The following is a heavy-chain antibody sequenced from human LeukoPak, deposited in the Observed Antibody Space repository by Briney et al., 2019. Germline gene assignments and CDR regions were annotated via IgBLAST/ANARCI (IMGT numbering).Heavy chain of an antibody. CDR3: ARDFLCYTFDY. Sequence: GGSLRLSCAAAGFTFSNYWMSWVRQAPGKGPEWVANIKEDGSEKYYEDSVKGRFTISRDNAKNSLYLQMDSLRAEDTAVYYCARDFLCYTFDYWGQGTPVTVSS. CDR1: GFTFSNYW. CDR2: IKEDGSEK. V-gene: IGHV3-7*05. J-gene: IGHJ4*02. D-gene: IGHD2-2*02.